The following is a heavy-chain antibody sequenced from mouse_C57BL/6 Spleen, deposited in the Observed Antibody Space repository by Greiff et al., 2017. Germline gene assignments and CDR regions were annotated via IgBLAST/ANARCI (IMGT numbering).Heavy chain of an antibody. D-gene: IGHD2-4*01. CDR3: AGFDDDVGFAY. V-gene: IGHV1-63*01. J-gene: IGHJ3*01. CDR2: IYPGGGYT. CDR1: GYTFTNYW. Sequence: QVQLQQSGAELVRPGTSVKMSCKASGYTFTNYWIGWAKQRPGHGLEWIGDIYPGGGYTNYNEKFKGKATLTADKSSSAAYMQFSSLTSEDSAIYYCAGFDDDVGFAYWGQGTLVTVSA.